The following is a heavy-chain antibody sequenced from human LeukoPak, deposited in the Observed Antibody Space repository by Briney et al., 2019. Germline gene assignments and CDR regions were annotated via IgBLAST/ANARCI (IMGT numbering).Heavy chain of an antibody. CDR1: GGSISSGDYY. D-gene: IGHD3-22*01. CDR3: ARPYYYDSRIDP. Sequence: SETLSLTCTVSGGSISSGDYYWSWIRQPPGKGLEWIGYMYYSGSTYYNPSLKSRVTISLDTSRNQFSLKLSSVTAADTAVYYCARPYYYDSRIDPWGQGTLVTVSS. J-gene: IGHJ5*02. CDR2: MYYSGST. V-gene: IGHV4-30-4*01.